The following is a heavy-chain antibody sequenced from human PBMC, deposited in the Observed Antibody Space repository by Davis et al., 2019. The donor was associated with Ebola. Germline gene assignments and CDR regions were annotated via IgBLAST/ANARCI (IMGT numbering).Heavy chain of an antibody. D-gene: IGHD3-10*01. Sequence: GESLKISCAASGFTFSIYNMHWVRQAPGKGLERVAIISYTGGDEEYADSVKGRFTISRDNSKNTLYLQMNSLSADDTAVYYCARDDTGSPPSYCFDYWGQGSLVTVSS. J-gene: IGHJ4*02. V-gene: IGHV3-30-3*01. CDR2: ISYTGGDE. CDR3: ARDDTGSPPSYCFDY. CDR1: GFTFSIYN.